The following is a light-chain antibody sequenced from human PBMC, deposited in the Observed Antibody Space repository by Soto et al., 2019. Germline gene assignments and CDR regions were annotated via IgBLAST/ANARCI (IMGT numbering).Light chain of an antibody. V-gene: IGKV1D-13*01. CDR3: QHFNDYPLT. CDR2: DAS. CDR1: QGIRSA. Sequence: AIQLTQSPSSLSASVGDRVTITCRASQGIRSALVWFQQKPGKAPNLLIYDASSLESGVPSRFSGSGSGTDFTLTISSLQPEDFATYYCQHFNDYPLTFGQWTKVEVK. J-gene: IGKJ1*01.